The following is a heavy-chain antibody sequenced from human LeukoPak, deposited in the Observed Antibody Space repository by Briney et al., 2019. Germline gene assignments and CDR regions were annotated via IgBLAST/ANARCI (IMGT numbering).Heavy chain of an antibody. D-gene: IGHD3-10*01. CDR2: IAHSGTT. CDR3: ARTRYYYNSRSYGAPYYFDY. Sequence: SETLSLTCTVSGYSISTDYFWGWIRPSPGKGLEWIGSIAHSGTTYYNPSLKSRVTISGDTSKNQFSLKLSSVTAADTAVYYCARTRYYYNSRSYGAPYYFDYWGQGTLVTVSS. J-gene: IGHJ4*02. CDR1: GYSISTDYF. V-gene: IGHV4-38-2*02.